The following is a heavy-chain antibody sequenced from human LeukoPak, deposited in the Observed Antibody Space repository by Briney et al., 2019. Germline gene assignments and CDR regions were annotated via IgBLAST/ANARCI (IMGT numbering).Heavy chain of an antibody. CDR1: GGSFSGYY. CDR2: INHSGST. D-gene: IGHD6-6*01. CDR3: ARGIAARRYYYYYMDV. J-gene: IGHJ6*03. V-gene: IGHV4-34*01. Sequence: SETLSLTCAVYGGSFSGYYWSWIRQPPGKGLEWIGEINHSGSTNYNPSLKSRVTISVDTSKNQFSLKLSSVTAADTAVYYCARGIAARRYYYYYMDVWGKGTTVTVSS.